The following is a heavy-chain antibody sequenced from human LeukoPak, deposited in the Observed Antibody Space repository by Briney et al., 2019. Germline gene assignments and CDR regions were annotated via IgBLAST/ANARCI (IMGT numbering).Heavy chain of an antibody. D-gene: IGHD5-18*01. CDR2: INHSGST. CDR1: GGSFSGYY. Sequence: SETLSLTCAVYGGSFSGYYWSWICQPPGKGLEWIGEINHSGSTNYNPSLKSRVTISVDTSKNQFSLKLSSVTAADTAVYYCARVAVWIQLWLPDYWGQGTLVTVSS. J-gene: IGHJ4*02. V-gene: IGHV4-34*01. CDR3: ARVAVWIQLWLPDY.